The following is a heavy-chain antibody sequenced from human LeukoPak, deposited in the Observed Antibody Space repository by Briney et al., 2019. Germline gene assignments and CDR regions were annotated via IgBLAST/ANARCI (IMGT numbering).Heavy chain of an antibody. D-gene: IGHD2-21*02. Sequence: GGSLRLSCAASGFTFSSYAMSWVRQAPGKGLEWVSAISGSGGSTYYADSVKGRVTISRDNSKNTLYLQMNSLRAEDTAVYYCAKVSAKLAYCGGDCHPFDYWGQGTLVTVSS. CDR2: ISGSGGST. J-gene: IGHJ4*02. V-gene: IGHV3-23*01. CDR1: GFTFSSYA. CDR3: AKVSAKLAYCGGDCHPFDY.